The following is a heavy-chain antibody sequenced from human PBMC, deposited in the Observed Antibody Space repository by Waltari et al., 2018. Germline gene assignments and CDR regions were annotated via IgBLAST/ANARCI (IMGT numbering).Heavy chain of an antibody. D-gene: IGHD5-18*01. V-gene: IGHV1-24*01. CDR1: GDIPNELS. Sequence: QVQLIQSGAEGKKPGASGKVSCKVSGDIPNELSMHWVRQAPGKGREWMGGFEPEDGEAMNAQKFQGRVTMTEDTPTDTAYMEVSSLRSEDTAVYYCATGYNYGSGGMDVWGQGTTVTVSS. CDR3: ATGYNYGSGGMDV. J-gene: IGHJ6*02. CDR2: FEPEDGEA.